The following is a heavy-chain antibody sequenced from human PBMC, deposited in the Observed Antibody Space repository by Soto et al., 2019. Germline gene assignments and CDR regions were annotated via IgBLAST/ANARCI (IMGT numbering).Heavy chain of an antibody. V-gene: IGHV3-23*01. CDR1: GFTFSSYA. CDR3: AKDRHYDILTGYYTWFDP. CDR2: ISGSGGST. J-gene: IGHJ5*02. Sequence: EVQLLESGGGLVQPGGSLRLSCAASGFTFSSYAMSWVRQAPGKGLEWVSAISGSGGSTYYADSVKGRFTISRDNSKNTLYLQMNSLRAEDTAVYYCAKDRHYDILTGYYTWFDPWGQGTLVTVSS. D-gene: IGHD3-9*01.